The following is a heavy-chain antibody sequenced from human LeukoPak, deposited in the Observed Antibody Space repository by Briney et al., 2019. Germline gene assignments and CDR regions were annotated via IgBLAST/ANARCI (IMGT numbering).Heavy chain of an antibody. V-gene: IGHV3-23*01. CDR3: AKDWNVLRYFDWFSWFDP. CDR1: GFTFSSYG. D-gene: IGHD3-9*01. J-gene: IGHJ5*02. Sequence: PGGSLRLSCAASGFTFSSYGMHWVRQAPGKGLEWVSAISGSGGSTYYADSVKGRFTISRDNSKNTLYLQMNSLRAEDTAVYYCAKDWNVLRYFDWFSWFDPWGQGTLVTVSS. CDR2: ISGSGGST.